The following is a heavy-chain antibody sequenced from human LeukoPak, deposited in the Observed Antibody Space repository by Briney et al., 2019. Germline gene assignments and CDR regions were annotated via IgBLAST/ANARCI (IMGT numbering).Heavy chain of an antibody. CDR3: ARELGYCSGASCYFKYYGMDV. CDR2: IYSGGST. D-gene: IGHD2-15*01. Sequence: GGSLRLSCAVSGFAVSSNYMSWVRQAPGKGLEWVSVIYSGGSTYYADSVKGRFTISRDNSKNTLYLQMNSLRAEDTAVYYCARELGYCSGASCYFKYYGMDVWGQGTTVTVFS. CDR1: GFAVSSNY. J-gene: IGHJ6*02. V-gene: IGHV3-53*01.